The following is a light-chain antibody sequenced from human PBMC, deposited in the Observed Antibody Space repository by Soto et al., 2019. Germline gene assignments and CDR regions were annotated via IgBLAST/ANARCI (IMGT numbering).Light chain of an antibody. V-gene: IGLV3-1*01. CDR3: QAWDSNAVV. CDR1: KLGDKY. CDR2: QDN. Sequence: SYELTQPPSVSVSPGQTASITCSGDKLGDKYACWYQVRPGQSPVLVIHQDNKRPSGIPERFFGSNSGNTATLTISGTQPMDEADYYCQAWDSNAVVFGGGTKVTVL. J-gene: IGLJ2*01.